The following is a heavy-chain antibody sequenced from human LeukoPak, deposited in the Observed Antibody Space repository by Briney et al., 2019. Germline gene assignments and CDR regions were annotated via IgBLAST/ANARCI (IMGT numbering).Heavy chain of an antibody. V-gene: IGHV1-18*01. J-gene: IGHJ4*02. Sequence: ASVKVSCKASGGTFSSYAISWVRQAPGQGLEWMGWISAYNGNTNYAQKLQGRVTMTTDTSTSTAYMELRSLRSDDTAVYYCARGRPYSSSWYRDYFDYWGQGTLVTVSS. CDR3: ARGRPYSSSWYRDYFDY. CDR2: ISAYNGNT. CDR1: GGTFSSYA. D-gene: IGHD6-13*01.